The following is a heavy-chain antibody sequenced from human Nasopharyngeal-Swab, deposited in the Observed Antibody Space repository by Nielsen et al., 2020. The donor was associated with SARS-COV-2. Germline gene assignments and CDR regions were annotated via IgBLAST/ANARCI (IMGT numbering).Heavy chain of an antibody. V-gene: IGHV4-39*01. J-gene: IGHJ4*02. CDR3: VRSSSWYYFDY. D-gene: IGHD6-13*01. Sequence: SETLSLTCTVSGHSIAHSTFYWGRIRQPPGKGLEWFGHIYYNGNTYQNPSLKSRLTISVVKSQNQFSLQLTSVTAADTAVYYCVRSSSWYYFDYWAQGTQVTVSS. CDR1: GHSIAHSTFY. CDR2: IYYNGNT.